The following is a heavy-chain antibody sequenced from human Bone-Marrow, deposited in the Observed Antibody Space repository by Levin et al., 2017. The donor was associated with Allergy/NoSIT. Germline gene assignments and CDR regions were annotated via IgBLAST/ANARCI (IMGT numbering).Heavy chain of an antibody. Sequence: GESLKISCAASGFTFSDHYMDWVRQAPGKGLEWVGRTRNKANSYTTEYAASVKGRFTISRDDSKNSLYLQMNSLKTEDTAVYYCAREWGSSTSGWYFDYWGQGTLVTVSS. CDR1: GFTFSDHY. J-gene: IGHJ4*02. V-gene: IGHV3-72*01. CDR3: AREWGSSTSGWYFDY. D-gene: IGHD2-2*01. CDR2: TRNKANSYTT.